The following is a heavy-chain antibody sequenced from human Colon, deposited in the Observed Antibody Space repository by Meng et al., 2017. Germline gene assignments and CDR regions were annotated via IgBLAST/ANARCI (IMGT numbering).Heavy chain of an antibody. J-gene: IGHJ4*02. V-gene: IGHV3-30*04. CDR1: GFNFKELG. CDR2: VTYDGKKE. D-gene: IGHD3-16*01. Sequence: VTLVQSGGGVVQPGTSLRLSCAASGFNFKELGLPWGRQAPGKGLEWVAAVTYDGKKEYYADSVKGRFIISRDNSDNTLYLQMGSLKPEDTAVYYCAKEWSSSYAYFDAWGQGTLVTVSS. CDR3: AKEWSSSYAYFDA.